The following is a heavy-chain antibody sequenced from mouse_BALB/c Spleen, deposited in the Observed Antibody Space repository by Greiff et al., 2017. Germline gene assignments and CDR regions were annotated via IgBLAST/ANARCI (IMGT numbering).Heavy chain of an antibody. D-gene: IGHD2-2*01. V-gene: IGHV2-2*02. CDR2: IWSGGST. Sequence: VQLQQSGPGLVQPSQSLSITCTVSGFSLTSYGVHWVRQSPGQGLEWLGVIWSGGSTDYNAAFISRLSISKDNSKSQVFFKMNSLQANDAAIYYCARGNGYGAYWGQGTLVTVSA. CDR1: GFSLTSYG. CDR3: ARGNGYGAY. J-gene: IGHJ3*01.